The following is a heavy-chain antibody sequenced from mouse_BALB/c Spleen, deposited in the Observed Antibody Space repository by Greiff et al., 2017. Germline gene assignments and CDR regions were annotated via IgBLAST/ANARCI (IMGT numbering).Heavy chain of an antibody. V-gene: IGHV3-2*02. J-gene: IGHJ4*01. CDR2: ISYSGST. CDR1: GYSITSDYA. Sequence: EVKLQESGPGLVKPSQSLSLTCTVTGYSITSDYAWNWIRQFPGNKLEWMGYISYSGSTSYNPSLKSRISITRDTSKNQFFLQLNSVTTEDTATYYCAREGGGVYAMDYWGQGTSVTVSS. CDR3: AREGGGVYAMDY.